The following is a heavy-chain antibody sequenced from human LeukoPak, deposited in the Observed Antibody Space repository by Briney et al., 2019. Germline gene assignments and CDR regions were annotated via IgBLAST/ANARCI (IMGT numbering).Heavy chain of an antibody. Sequence: ASVEVSCKASAYTFTNYYVHWVRQAPGQGLEWMGWSHPSSGGAGNAQRFQGRVTMTGDTSISTAYMQLTRLTSDDTAVYYCGIKRIRGNPFDYWGQGALVTVSS. D-gene: IGHD3-10*01. CDR3: GIKRIRGNPFDY. CDR2: SHPSSGGA. J-gene: IGHJ4*02. CDR1: AYTFTNYY. V-gene: IGHV1-2*02.